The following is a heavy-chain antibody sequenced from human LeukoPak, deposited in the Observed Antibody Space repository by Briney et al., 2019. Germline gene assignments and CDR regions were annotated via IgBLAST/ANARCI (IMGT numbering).Heavy chain of an antibody. D-gene: IGHD3-10*01. Sequence: GGSLRLSCVASGFSFSSYGMHWVRQAPGKGLEWVTSIRYDGKADYYADSVKGRFTLSRDNSQNTLFLDMNTLNAGDTAVYYCAQGHVGPFGGNWLDPWGQGTLVTVSS. V-gene: IGHV3-30*02. CDR3: AQGHVGPFGGNWLDP. J-gene: IGHJ5*02. CDR2: IRYDGKAD. CDR1: GFSFSSYG.